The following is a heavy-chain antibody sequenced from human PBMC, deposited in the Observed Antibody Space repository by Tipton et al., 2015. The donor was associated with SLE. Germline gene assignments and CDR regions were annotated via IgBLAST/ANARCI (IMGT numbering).Heavy chain of an antibody. V-gene: IGHV4-34*01. D-gene: IGHD4-17*01. J-gene: IGHJ5*02. CDR3: ARDYGDFNWFDP. CDR1: GGSSSGYY. CDR2: IHDSGSS. Sequence: TLSLTCAVYGGSSSGYYWSWIRQSPGKGLEWIGDIHDSGSSNYNPSLKSRVTISVDTSKNQISLNLSSVTAADTAVYYCARDYGDFNWFDPWGQGTQVTVSS.